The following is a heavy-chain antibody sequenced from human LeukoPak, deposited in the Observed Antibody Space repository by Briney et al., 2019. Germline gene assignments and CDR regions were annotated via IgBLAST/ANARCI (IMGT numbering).Heavy chain of an antibody. D-gene: IGHD2-21*01. CDR3: ATVIPLRASRAYNV. J-gene: IGHJ3*01. Sequence: GASVKVSCKASGNTFTGYYIHWVRQAPGQGLEWMGWINPNGGGTEYAQKFQGRVTMTRNTSITTAYLELSGLTSDDTAVFYCATVIPLRASRAYNVWGQGTMVTVSS. CDR1: GNTFTGYY. V-gene: IGHV1-2*02. CDR2: INPNGGGT.